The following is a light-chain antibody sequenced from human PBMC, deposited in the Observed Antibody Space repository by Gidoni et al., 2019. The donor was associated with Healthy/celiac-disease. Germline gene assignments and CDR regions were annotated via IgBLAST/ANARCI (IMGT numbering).Light chain of an antibody. J-gene: IGLJ1*01. CDR3: NSRDSSGNHYV. V-gene: IGLV3-19*01. Sequence: SSELXQDPAVSVALGQTVRITCHGDSLRSYYASWYQQKPGQAPVLVIYGKNNRPSGIPDRFSGSSSGNTASLTITGAQAEDEADYYCNSRDSSGNHYVFGTGTKVTVL. CDR2: GKN. CDR1: SLRSYY.